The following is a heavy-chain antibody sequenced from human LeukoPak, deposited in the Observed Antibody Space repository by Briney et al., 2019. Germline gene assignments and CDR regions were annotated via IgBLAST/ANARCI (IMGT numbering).Heavy chain of an antibody. V-gene: IGHV4-30-2*01. J-gene: IGHJ4*02. D-gene: IGHD3-3*01. CDR3: ARAPYDFWSGYYAG. CDR2: IYHSGST. CDR1: GGSISSGGYY. Sequence: SETLSLTCTVSGGSISSGGYYWSWIRQPPGKGLEWIGYIYHSGSTYYNPSLKSRVTISVDTSKNQFSLKLSSVTAADTAVYYCARAPYDFWSGYYAGWGQGTLVTVSS.